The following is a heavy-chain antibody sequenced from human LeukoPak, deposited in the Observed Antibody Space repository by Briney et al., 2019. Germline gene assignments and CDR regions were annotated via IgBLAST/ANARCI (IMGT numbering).Heavy chain of an antibody. V-gene: IGHV4-59*01. J-gene: IGHJ5*02. D-gene: IGHD3-10*01. Sequence: SETLSLTCSVSGGSISRYYWSWIRRPPGKGLEWIGYIYYSGSTNYNPSLKSRVTISVDTSENQFSLKLSSVTAADTAVYYCARGRYYGSGSYYNWFDLWGQGTLVTVSS. CDR1: GGSISRYY. CDR2: IYYSGST. CDR3: ARGRYYGSGSYYNWFDL.